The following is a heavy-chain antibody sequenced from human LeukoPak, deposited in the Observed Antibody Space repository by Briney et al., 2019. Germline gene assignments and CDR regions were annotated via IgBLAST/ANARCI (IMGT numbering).Heavy chain of an antibody. V-gene: IGHV3-48*03. Sequence: PGGSLRLSCAASGFTFSSYEMNWVRQAPGKGLEWVSYISSGSTIYDADSVKGRFTISRDNAKNSLYLQMNSLRAEDTAVYYCARESIAVAGAPFDYWAREPWPPSPQ. D-gene: IGHD6-19*01. CDR3: ARESIAVAGAPFDY. J-gene: IGHJ4*02. CDR2: ISSGSTI. CDR1: GFTFSSYE.